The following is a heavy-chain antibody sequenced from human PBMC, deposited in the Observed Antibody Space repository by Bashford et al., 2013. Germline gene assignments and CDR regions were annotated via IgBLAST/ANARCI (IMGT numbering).Heavy chain of an antibody. J-gene: IGHJ4*02. CDR1: GFTFSNYW. CDR3: AKVRHSNYQPYYFDY. CDR2: IKHDGSEI. Sequence: GGSLRLSCEASGFTFSNYWMNWVRQTPGKGLESVASIKHDGSEIYYMDSVKGRFTISRDNAKDSLYLQMNSLRAEDTAVYYCAKVRHSNYQPYYFDYWGQGTLVTVSS. D-gene: IGHD4-11*01. V-gene: IGHV3-7*03.